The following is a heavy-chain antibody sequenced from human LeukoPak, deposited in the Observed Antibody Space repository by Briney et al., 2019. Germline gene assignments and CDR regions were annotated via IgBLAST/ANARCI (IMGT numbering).Heavy chain of an antibody. CDR1: GFTFSSYW. CDR3: ASASSHRIAAGGDY. J-gene: IGHJ4*02. D-gene: IGHD6-13*01. CDR2: INSDGSSR. V-gene: IGHV3-74*01. Sequence: GGSLRLSCAASGFTFSSYWMHWVRQAPGKGLVWVSRINSDGSSRNYAGSVKGRFTISRDNAKNTVYLQMNSLRAEDTAVYYCASASSHRIAAGGDYWGQGTLVTVSS.